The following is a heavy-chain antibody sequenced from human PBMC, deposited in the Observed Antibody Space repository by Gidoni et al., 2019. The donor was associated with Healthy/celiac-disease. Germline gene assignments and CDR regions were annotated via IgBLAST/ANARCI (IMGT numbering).Heavy chain of an antibody. CDR2: ISWNSGSI. CDR3: AKARWGSSPAPFDY. D-gene: IGHD6-13*01. V-gene: IGHV3-9*01. J-gene: IGHJ4*02. CDR1: GFTFDDYA. Sequence: EVQLVESGGGLVQPGRSLRLSCAASGFTFDDYAMHWVRQVPGKGLAWVSGISWNSGSIGYADSLKGRFTISRDNAKNSLYLQMNSLRAEDTALYYCAKARWGSSPAPFDYWGQGTLVTVSS.